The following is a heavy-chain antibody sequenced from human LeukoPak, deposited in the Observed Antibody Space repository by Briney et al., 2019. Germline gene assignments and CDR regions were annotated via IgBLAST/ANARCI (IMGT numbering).Heavy chain of an antibody. CDR3: VLYCSGSNCYYFDY. CDR1: GGSISSSSFY. V-gene: IGHV4-39*01. D-gene: IGHD2-15*01. Sequence: SETLSLTCSVSGGSISSSSFYWGWIRQPPGKGLEWIGSMYYSGSTYYNPSLRSRITISGDTSKNQFSLKLGSVTAADTAVYYCVLYCSGSNCYYFDYWGQGALVTVSS. J-gene: IGHJ4*02. CDR2: MYYSGST.